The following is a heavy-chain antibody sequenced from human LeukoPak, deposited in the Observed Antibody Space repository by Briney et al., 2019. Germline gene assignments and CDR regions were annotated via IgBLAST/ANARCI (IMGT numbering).Heavy chain of an antibody. D-gene: IGHD2/OR15-2a*01. CDR3: ARVEYLSYAFDI. CDR1: GGSISNGDYF. CDR2: IYYTGSGNT. Sequence: SETLSLTCTVSGGSISNGDYFWSWIRQPPGKGPEWIGYIYYTGSGNTYYNPSLKSRLTISLDTSKNQFSLKLSSVTAADTAMYYCARVEYLSYAFDIWGQGTMVTVSS. V-gene: IGHV4-30-4*01. J-gene: IGHJ3*02.